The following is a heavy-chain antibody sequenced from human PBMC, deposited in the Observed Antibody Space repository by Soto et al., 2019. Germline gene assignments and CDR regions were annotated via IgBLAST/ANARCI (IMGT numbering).Heavy chain of an antibody. V-gene: IGHV5-10-1*01. CDR3: ATLSSGWSY. Sequence: GESLKISCKGFGYGFTDYWITWVRQMPGKGLEWMGTTDPGDSYVNYNPPFQGHVTISTDKSISTAYLQWSSLKAPDTAMYYCATLSSGWSYWGQGTQVTVSS. D-gene: IGHD6-19*01. CDR1: GYGFTDYW. J-gene: IGHJ4*02. CDR2: TDPGDSYV.